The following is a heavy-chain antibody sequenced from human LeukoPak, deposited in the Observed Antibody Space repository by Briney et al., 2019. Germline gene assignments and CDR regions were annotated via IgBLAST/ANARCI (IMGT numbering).Heavy chain of an antibody. D-gene: IGHD3-22*01. CDR1: GGSISSYY. J-gene: IGHJ4*02. CDR3: ARHRGNYYYDSSGYYYDPIPFDY. Sequence: SETLSLTCTVSGGSISSYYWSWIRQPPGKGLEWIGYIYYSGSTNYNPSLKSRVTISVDTSKNQFSLKLSSVTAADTAVYYCARHRGNYYYDSSGYYYDPIPFDYWGQGTLVTVSS. CDR2: IYYSGST. V-gene: IGHV4-59*08.